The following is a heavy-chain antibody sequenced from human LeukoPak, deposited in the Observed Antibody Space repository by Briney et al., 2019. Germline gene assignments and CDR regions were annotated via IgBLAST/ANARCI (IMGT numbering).Heavy chain of an antibody. CDR1: GYTFTNYY. D-gene: IGHD4-11*01. CDR3: ARGPLTTTGYFDY. Sequence: ASVKVSCKASGYTFTNYYMHWARQAPGQGLEWMGIINPSGGSTTYAQKFQGRVTMTRDTSTSTVYMELSSLRSEDTAVYYCARGPLTTTGYFDYWGQGTLVTVSS. V-gene: IGHV1-46*01. CDR2: INPSGGST. J-gene: IGHJ4*02.